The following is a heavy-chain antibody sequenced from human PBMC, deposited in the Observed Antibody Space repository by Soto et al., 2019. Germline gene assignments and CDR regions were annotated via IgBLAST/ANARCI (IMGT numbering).Heavy chain of an antibody. V-gene: IGHV3-33*01. D-gene: IGHD4-17*01. CDR1: GFTFSSYG. CDR2: IWYDGSNK. Sequence: QVQLVESGGGVVQPGRSLRLSCAASGFTFSSYGMHWVRQAPGKGLEWVAVIWYDGSNKYYADAVKGRFTISRDNSKNTLYLQMNSLRAADTAVYYSARENDYGDPDYYYYYMDVCGKGTTVTVSS. J-gene: IGHJ6*03. CDR3: ARENDYGDPDYYYYYMDV.